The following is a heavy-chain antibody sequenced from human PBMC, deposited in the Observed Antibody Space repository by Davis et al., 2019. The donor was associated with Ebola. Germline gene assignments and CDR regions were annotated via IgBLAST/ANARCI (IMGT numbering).Heavy chain of an antibody. CDR2: INYSRST. V-gene: IGHV4-34*01. D-gene: IGHD3-10*01. CDR3: ARGGGFGGYGMDV. Sequence: MPSETLSLTCAVYGGSFSGYYWTWIRQPPGKGLEWIGEINYSRSTNYNPSLKSRVTISVDTSKNQFSLKLSSVTAADTAVYYCARGGGFGGYGMDVWGQGTTVTVSS. CDR1: GGSFSGYY. J-gene: IGHJ6*02.